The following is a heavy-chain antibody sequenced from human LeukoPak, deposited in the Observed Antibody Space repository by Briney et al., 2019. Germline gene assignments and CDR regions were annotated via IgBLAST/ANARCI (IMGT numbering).Heavy chain of an antibody. D-gene: IGHD3-22*01. Sequence: SETLSLTCTVSGGSISSYYWSWIRQPPGKGLEYIGYVYYSGSTYYNPSLKSRVTISLDTSKNQFSLKLSSVTAADTAVYYCARSTWLLDTWGQGILVTVSS. V-gene: IGHV4-59*01. CDR2: VYYSGST. CDR3: ARSTWLLDT. CDR1: GGSISSYY. J-gene: IGHJ4*02.